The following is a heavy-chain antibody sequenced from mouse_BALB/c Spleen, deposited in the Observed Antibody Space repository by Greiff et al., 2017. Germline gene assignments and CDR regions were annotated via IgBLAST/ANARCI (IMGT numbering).Heavy chain of an antibody. J-gene: IGHJ4*01. CDR1: GFTFSSYG. CDR2: ISSGGSYT. V-gene: IGHV5-6*01. D-gene: IGHD3-2*02. CDR3: ARQGLGRQLRMDY. Sequence: VQLKQSGGDLVKPGGSLKLSCAASGFTFSSYGMSWVRQTPDKRLEWVATISSGGSYTYYPDSVKGRFTISRDNAKNTLYLQMSSLKSEDTAMYYCARQGLGRQLRMDYWGQGTSVTVSA.